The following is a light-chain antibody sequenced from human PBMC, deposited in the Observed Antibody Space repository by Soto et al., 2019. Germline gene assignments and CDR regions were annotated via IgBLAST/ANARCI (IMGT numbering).Light chain of an antibody. CDR2: EVS. J-gene: IGLJ1*01. Sequence: QSALTQPASVSGSPGQSITISCTGTSDDVGAFNYVSWYQQHPGKAPKLMIFEVSRRPSGVSNRFSGSKSGNTASLTISGLXXXXXADYYCTSYASSVNYVFGTGTK. V-gene: IGLV2-14*01. CDR1: SDDVGAFNY. CDR3: TSYASSVNYV.